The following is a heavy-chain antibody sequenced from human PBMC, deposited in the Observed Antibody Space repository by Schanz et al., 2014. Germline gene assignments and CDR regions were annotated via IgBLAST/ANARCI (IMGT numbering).Heavy chain of an antibody. D-gene: IGHD2-2*01. Sequence: EVQLMESGGGLVKPGGSLRLSCVASGFAFSSFAMTWVRQAPGRGLEWVSSISTSGTYMYIADSLKGRLTISRDDAKKSMYLQMSNLRAENTAVYYCVRESSNDIVLVPGAVRDHSGQGILVTVSS. V-gene: IGHV3-21*01. CDR2: ISTSGTYM. CDR1: GFAFSSFA. CDR3: VRESSNDIVLVPGAVRDH. J-gene: IGHJ4*02.